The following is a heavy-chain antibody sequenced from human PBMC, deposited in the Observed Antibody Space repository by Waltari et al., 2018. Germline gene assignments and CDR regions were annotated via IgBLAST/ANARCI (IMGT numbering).Heavy chain of an antibody. V-gene: IGHV3-9*01. CDR3: AKVPDGDYYFDY. CDR2: ISWNSGSI. J-gene: IGHJ4*02. CDR1: GFTFDDYA. Sequence: EVQLVESGGGLVQPGSSLRLSCAASGFTFDDYAMPWVRQAPGKGLEWVSGISWNSGSIGYADSVKGRFTISRDNAKNSLYLQMNSLRAEDTALYYCAKVPDGDYYFDYWGQGTLVTVSS. D-gene: IGHD4-17*01.